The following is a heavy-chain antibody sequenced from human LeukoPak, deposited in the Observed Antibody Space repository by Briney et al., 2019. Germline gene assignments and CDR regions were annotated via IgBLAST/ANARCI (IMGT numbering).Heavy chain of an antibody. J-gene: IGHJ4*02. D-gene: IGHD3-10*01. CDR1: GFTFSSYA. Sequence: GGSLRLSCAASGFTFSSYAMSWVRQAPGKGLEWVSYISSSGSTIYYADSVKGRFTISRDNAKNSLYLQMNSLRAEDTAVYYCASQAAHTMVRGAIDYWGQGTLVTVSS. V-gene: IGHV3-48*04. CDR3: ASQAAHTMVRGAIDY. CDR2: ISSSGSTI.